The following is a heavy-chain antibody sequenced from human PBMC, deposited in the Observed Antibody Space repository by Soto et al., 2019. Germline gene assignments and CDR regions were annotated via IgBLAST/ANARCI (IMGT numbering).Heavy chain of an antibody. D-gene: IGHD3-16*02. CDR2: IKQDGSEK. Sequence: GGSLRLSCAASGFTFSSYWMSWVRQAPGKGLEWVANIKQDGSEKYYVDSVKGRFTISRDNAKNSLYLQMNSLRAEDTAVYYCARVNDYIWGSYRYEALDYWGQGTLVTVSS. J-gene: IGHJ4*02. V-gene: IGHV3-7*01. CDR3: ARVNDYIWGSYRYEALDY. CDR1: GFTFSSYW.